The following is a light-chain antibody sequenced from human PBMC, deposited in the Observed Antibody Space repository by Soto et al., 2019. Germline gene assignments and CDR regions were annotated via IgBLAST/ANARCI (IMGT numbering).Light chain of an antibody. CDR2: AVS. CDR1: SSYIGPYDH. J-gene: IGLJ1*01. Sequence: QSVLTQPRSVSGSPGQSVTISCTRTSSYIGPYDHVAWYQQHPGKAPKLITFAVSKRPSGVPDRFSGSKSGNTASLTISGLQAEDEADYYCSSYAGNYIYVFATGTKVTVL. V-gene: IGLV2-11*01. CDR3: SSYAGNYIYV.